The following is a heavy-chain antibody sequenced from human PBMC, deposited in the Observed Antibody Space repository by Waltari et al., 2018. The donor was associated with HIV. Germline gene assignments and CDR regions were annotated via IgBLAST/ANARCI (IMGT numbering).Heavy chain of an antibody. CDR3: ARIGTFPHNYAINF. CDR2: IKDDGSEK. J-gene: IGHJ6*02. CDR1: GFTFYNYW. Sequence: EVQLMESGGGLVQSGGSLRLSCAASGFTFYNYWMVWVRQTPVKGLEWGAHIKDDGSEKYYMGSVQGRFAISRDNAKNSMVLQMNSLTAEDTAVYYCARIGTFPHNYAINFWGQGTTVTVSS. V-gene: IGHV3-7*01. D-gene: IGHD1-26*01.